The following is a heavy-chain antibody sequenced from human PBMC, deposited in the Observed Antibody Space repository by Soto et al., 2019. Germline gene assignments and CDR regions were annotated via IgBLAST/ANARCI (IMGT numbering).Heavy chain of an antibody. D-gene: IGHD2-21*01. J-gene: IGHJ4*02. CDR1: GFTFSDYY. CDR3: ASKPYCGDECYNNY. Sequence: GGSLRLSCVASGFTFSDYYMSWIRQAPGMGLEWISYIDTSGRTIYYAGSVKGRFTISRDNAKNSLSLQMNSLRAEDTAVYYCASKPYCGDECYNNYWGQGTLVTVSS. V-gene: IGHV3-11*01. CDR2: IDTSGRTI.